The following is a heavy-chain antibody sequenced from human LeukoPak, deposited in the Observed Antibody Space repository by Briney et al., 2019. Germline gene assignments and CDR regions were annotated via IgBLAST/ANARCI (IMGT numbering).Heavy chain of an antibody. Sequence: PSETLSLTCTVSGGAITDSNYYWGWTRQPPGEGLEWIGNIYYNGKTFYNESVKSRVAISVDTSKNQFSLKLNSVTAADTALFYCARYSGSHYAFDIWGQGTMVTVSS. V-gene: IGHV4-39*01. CDR1: GGAITDSNYY. J-gene: IGHJ3*02. CDR3: ARYSGSHYAFDI. D-gene: IGHD1-26*01. CDR2: IYYNGKT.